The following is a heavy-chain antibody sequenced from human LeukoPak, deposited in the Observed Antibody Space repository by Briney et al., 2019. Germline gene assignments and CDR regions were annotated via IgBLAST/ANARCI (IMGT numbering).Heavy chain of an antibody. D-gene: IGHD2-21*01. CDR1: GFTVSSNY. CDR3: ARDWVVRSTPTDY. J-gene: IGHJ4*02. CDR2: IYSGGST. V-gene: IGHV3-53*05. Sequence: SGGSLRLSCAASGFTVSSNYMSWVRQAPGKGLEWVSVIYSGGSTYYADSVKGRFTISRDNSKNTLYLQMNSLRAEDTAVYYCARDWVVRSTPTDYWGQGTLVTVSS.